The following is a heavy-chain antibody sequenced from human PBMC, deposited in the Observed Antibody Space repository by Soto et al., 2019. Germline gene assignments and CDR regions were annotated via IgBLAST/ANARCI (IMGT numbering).Heavy chain of an antibody. V-gene: IGHV4-39*01. J-gene: IGHJ4*02. Sequence: SETLSLTCTVSGGSITSSSHYWGWIRQPPGKGLECIGNIYYDGNTYYNPSLKSRVTISLDTSKNQFSLRLNSVTAADAAVYYCARSSITPRLFMYPFDYWGQGTLVTVSS. CDR1: GGSITSSSHY. CDR2: IYYDGNT. D-gene: IGHD6-6*01. CDR3: ARSSITPRLFMYPFDY.